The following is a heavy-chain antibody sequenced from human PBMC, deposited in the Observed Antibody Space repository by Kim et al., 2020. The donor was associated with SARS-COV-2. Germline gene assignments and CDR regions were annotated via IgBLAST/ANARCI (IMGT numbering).Heavy chain of an antibody. CDR1: GFTFSSYG. CDR3: ARERRINRWTGRRYCDY. D-gene: IGHD2-15*01. J-gene: IGHJ4*03. CDR2: IRNDGSNK. Sequence: GGSLRLSCAASGFTFSSYGMHWVRQAPGKGLEWVAAIRNDGSNKYYADSVKGRFTISRDNAKNTLYLQMNSLRAEDTAVYYCARERRINRWTGRRYCDY. V-gene: IGHV3-33*01.